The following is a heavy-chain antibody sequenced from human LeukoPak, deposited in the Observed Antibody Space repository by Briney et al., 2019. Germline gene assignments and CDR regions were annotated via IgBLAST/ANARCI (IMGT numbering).Heavy chain of an antibody. CDR3: AKMNPPDIVVVVAATGFYY. CDR2: ISGSGGST. J-gene: IGHJ4*02. D-gene: IGHD2-15*01. CDR1: GFTFSSYA. V-gene: IGHV3-23*01. Sequence: GGSLRLSCAASGFTFSSYAMSWVRQAPGKGLEWVSAISGSGGSTYYADSVKGRFTISRDNSKNTLYLQMNSLRAEDTAVYYCAKMNPPDIVVVVAATGFYYWGQGTLATVSS.